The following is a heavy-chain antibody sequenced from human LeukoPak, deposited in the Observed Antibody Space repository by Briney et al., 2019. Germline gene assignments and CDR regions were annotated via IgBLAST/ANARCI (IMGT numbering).Heavy chain of an antibody. V-gene: IGHV3-23*01. CDR1: GFTFSAYA. Sequence: PGGSLRLSCEASGFTFSAYAMTWVRQAPGKGLEWVSSIGSDNKPHYSESVKGRFAISRDNSKNTLYLQMNSLRAEDTAVYCCAKDLEMGGVDYWGQGTLVTVSS. CDR3: AKDLEMGGVDY. CDR2: IGSDNKP. D-gene: IGHD5-24*01. J-gene: IGHJ4*02.